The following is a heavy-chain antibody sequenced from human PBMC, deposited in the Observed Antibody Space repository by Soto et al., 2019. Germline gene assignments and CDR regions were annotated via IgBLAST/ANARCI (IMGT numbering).Heavy chain of an antibody. J-gene: IGHJ4*02. V-gene: IGHV3-21*01. Sequence: EVQLVESGGGLVKPGGSLRLSRAASGFTFSSYSMNWVRQAPGKGLEWVSSISSSSSYIYYADSVKGRFTISRDNAKNSLYLQMNSLRAEDTAVYYCARDRSDGAAAGQLDYWGQGTLVTVSS. CDR1: GFTFSSYS. CDR3: ARDRSDGAAAGQLDY. CDR2: ISSSSSYI. D-gene: IGHD6-13*01.